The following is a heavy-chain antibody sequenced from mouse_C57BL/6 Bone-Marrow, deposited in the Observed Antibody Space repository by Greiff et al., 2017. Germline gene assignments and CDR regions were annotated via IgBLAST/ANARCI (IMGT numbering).Heavy chain of an antibody. J-gene: IGHJ4*01. CDR2: IWRGGST. CDR1: GFSFTSYG. Sequence: QVQLQQSGPGLVQPSQSLSITCTASGFSFTSYGVHWVRQSPGKGLEWLGVIWRGGSTDNKAAIMYRLSITKDNSKSQVFYKMSRLQADDTAIYCCAKQRRDAMDYWGQGTSVTVSS. D-gene: IGHD3-3*01. V-gene: IGHV2-5*01. CDR3: AKQRRDAMDY.